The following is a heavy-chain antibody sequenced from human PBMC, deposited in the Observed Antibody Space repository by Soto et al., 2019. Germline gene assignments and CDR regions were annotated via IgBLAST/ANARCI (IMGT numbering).Heavy chain of an antibody. D-gene: IGHD1-26*01. CDR3: AKDLGSSGSYFY. CDR2: ISYDGSNK. CDR1: GFTFSSYG. V-gene: IGHV3-30*18. Sequence: GGSLRLSCAASGFTFSSYGMHWVRQAPGKGLEWVAVISYDGSNKYYADSVKGRFTISRDNSKNTLYLQMNSLRAEDTAVYYCAKDLGSSGSYFYWGQGTLVTVSS. J-gene: IGHJ4*02.